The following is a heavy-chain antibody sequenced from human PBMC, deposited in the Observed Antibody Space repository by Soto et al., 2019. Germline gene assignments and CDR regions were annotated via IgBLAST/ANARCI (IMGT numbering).Heavy chain of an antibody. CDR1: GFSLSNARMG. J-gene: IGHJ6*02. Sequence: SGPTLVNPTETLTLTCTVSGFSLSNARMGVSWIRQPPGKALEWLAHIFSNDEKSYSTSLKSRLTISKDTSKSQVVLTMTNMDPVDTATYYCARIEIDLYDFWSGPPPYYYYYYGMDVWGQGTTVTVSS. CDR3: ARIEIDLYDFWSGPPPYYYYYYGMDV. D-gene: IGHD3-3*01. CDR2: IFSNDEK. V-gene: IGHV2-26*01.